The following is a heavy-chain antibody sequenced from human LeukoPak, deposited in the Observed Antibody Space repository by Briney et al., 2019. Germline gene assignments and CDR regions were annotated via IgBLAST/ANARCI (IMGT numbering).Heavy chain of an antibody. Sequence: PSETLSLTCTVSGGSISSYYWSWIRQPPGKGLEWIGYIYYSGSTNYNPSLKSRVTISVDTSKNQFSLKLSSVTAADTAVYYRARDTTRYGMDVWGQGTTVTVSS. D-gene: IGHD1-1*01. J-gene: IGHJ6*02. CDR2: IYYSGST. V-gene: IGHV4-59*01. CDR1: GGSISSYY. CDR3: ARDTTRYGMDV.